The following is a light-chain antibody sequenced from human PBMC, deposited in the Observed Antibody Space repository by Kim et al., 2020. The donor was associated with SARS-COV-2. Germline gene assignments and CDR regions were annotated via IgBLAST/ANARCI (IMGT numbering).Light chain of an antibody. V-gene: IGKV3-15*01. Sequence: ETVMTQSPATLSVSPGERVTLSCRASQNVNSKLAWYQQKPGQAPRLLIYGASTRTTGLPARFSGSGSGTEFTLTISSLQSEDFAVYYCQQCDNWPLTFGGGTKVDIK. CDR3: QQCDNWPLT. CDR1: QNVNSK. CDR2: GAS. J-gene: IGKJ4*01.